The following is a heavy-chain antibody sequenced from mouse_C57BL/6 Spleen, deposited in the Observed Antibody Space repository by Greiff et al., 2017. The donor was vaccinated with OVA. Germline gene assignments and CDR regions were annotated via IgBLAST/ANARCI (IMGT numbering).Heavy chain of an antibody. CDR1: GYTFTSYW. CDR2: IDPSDSYT. J-gene: IGHJ2*01. CDR3: ARSDSSGPFDY. D-gene: IGHD3-2*02. V-gene: IGHV1-69*01. Sequence: QVQLQQPGAELVMPWASVKLSCKASGYTFTSYWMHWVKQRPGQGLEWIGEIDPSDSYTNYNQKFKGKSTLTVDKSSSTAYMQLSSLTSEDSAVYYCARSDSSGPFDYWGQGTTLTVSS.